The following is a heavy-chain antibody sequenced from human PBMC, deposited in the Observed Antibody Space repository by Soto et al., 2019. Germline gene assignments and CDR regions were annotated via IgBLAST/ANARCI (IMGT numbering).Heavy chain of an antibody. D-gene: IGHD6-13*01. CDR1: GGSISSYY. V-gene: IGHV4-59*08. CDR2: IYYSGST. CDR3: ASSIAAAVNWFDP. Sequence: SETLSLTCTVSGGSISSYYWSWIRQPPGKGLEWIGYIYYSGSTNYNPSLKSRVTISVDTSKNQFSLKLSSVTAADTAVYYCASSIAAAVNWFDPWGQGTLVTVS. J-gene: IGHJ5*02.